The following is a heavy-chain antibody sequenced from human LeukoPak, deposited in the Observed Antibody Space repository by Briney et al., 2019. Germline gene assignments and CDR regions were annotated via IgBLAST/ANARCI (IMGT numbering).Heavy chain of an antibody. CDR2: ISSSSSTI. CDR1: GFTFSSYW. Sequence: GGSLRLSCAASGFTFSSYWMSWVRQAPGKGLEWVSYISSSSSTIYYADSVKGRFTISRDNAKNSLYLQMNSLRAEDTAVYYCARDWDYPLDYWGQGTLVTVSS. V-gene: IGHV3-48*01. J-gene: IGHJ4*02. CDR3: ARDWDYPLDY. D-gene: IGHD1-7*01.